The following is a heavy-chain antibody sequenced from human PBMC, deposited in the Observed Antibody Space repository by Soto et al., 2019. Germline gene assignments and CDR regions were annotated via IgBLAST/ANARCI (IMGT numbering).Heavy chain of an antibody. CDR2: IYYSGGT. CDR3: AREGEGYCGGDCCHDAFDI. V-gene: IGHV4-30-4*01. CDR1: GGSISSGDYY. J-gene: IGHJ3*02. Sequence: QVQLQESGPGLVKPSQTLSLTCTVSGGSISSGDYYWSWIRQPPGKGLEWIGYIYYSGGTYYNPSLKSRVTISVDTSKNQFSLKLSSVTAADTTVYYCAREGEGYCGGDCCHDAFDIWGQGTMVTVSS. D-gene: IGHD2-21*02.